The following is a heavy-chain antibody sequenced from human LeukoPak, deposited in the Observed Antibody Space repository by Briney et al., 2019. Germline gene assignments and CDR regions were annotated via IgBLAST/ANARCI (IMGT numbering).Heavy chain of an antibody. Sequence: SETLSLTCTVSGYSISSGYYWGWIRQPPGKGLEWIAYIHYSGSTSNYNPSLKSRVTISVDTSKNQFSLRLTSVTAADTAVYYCARGGSSPLATGQQNWLDPWGQGTLVIVSS. J-gene: IGHJ5*02. CDR3: ARGGSSPLATGQQNWLDP. V-gene: IGHV4-61*01. CDR1: GYSISSGYY. D-gene: IGHD6-25*01. CDR2: IHYSGST.